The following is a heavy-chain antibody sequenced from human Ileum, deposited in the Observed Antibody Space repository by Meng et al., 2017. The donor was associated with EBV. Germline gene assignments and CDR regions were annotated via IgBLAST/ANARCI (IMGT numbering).Heavy chain of an antibody. CDR1: VYTFSNYA. D-gene: IGHD2-21*01. J-gene: IGHJ4*01. CDR2: INADNGNT. Sequence: VYLLQSGAEVMKPGASVKLSCKASVYTFSNYAIHWVRQAPGQRPEWMGWINADNGNTKYSQKFQGRVTITRNTPASTVYMDVRSLRSEDTAVYFCARVERGVKFDKWGQGTLVTVSS. V-gene: IGHV1-3*01. CDR3: ARVERGVKFDK.